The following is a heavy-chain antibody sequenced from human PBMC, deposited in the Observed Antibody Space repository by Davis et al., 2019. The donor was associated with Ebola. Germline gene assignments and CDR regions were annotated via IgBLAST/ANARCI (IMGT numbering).Heavy chain of an antibody. CDR3: ARDGIATFGKVKYYYGMDV. V-gene: IGHV3-74*01. CDR1: GFPITNYW. J-gene: IGHJ6*04. Sequence: HTGGSLRLSCAVSGFPITNYWTHWVRQAPGKGLVWVSRIKSDGSTIYADSVKGRFTISRDNAKNTLYLQMNGLRVEDTAVYYCARDGIATFGKVKYYYGMDVWGKGTTVTVSS. D-gene: IGHD6-13*01. CDR2: IKSDGST.